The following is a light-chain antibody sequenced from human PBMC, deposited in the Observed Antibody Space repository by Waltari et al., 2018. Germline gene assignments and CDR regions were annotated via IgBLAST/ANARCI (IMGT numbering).Light chain of an antibody. CDR3: GARDSSLFIVL. CDR1: SSDIGGTY. Sequence: QSVLTQPPSVSAAPGQKVTISCPGSSSDIGGTYVSWYQQRPGTAPKLLIYDNNKRPSGISDRFSASKSGTSATLVITGLQTGDEADYYCGARDSSLFIVLFGGGTKLTVL. CDR2: DNN. J-gene: IGLJ2*01. V-gene: IGLV1-51*01.